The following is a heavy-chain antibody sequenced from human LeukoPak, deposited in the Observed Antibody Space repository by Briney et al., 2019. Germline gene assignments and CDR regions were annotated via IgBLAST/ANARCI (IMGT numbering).Heavy chain of an antibody. D-gene: IGHD3-22*01. Sequence: SETLSLTCTVSGGSMSSYYWSWIRQPAGKGLVWIGRIYTSGSTNYNPSLKSRVTMSVDTSKNQFSLKLSSVAAADTAVYYCARGGYYDSSGYYYSAPPDYWGQGTLVTVSS. CDR3: ARGGYYDSSGYYYSAPPDY. CDR1: GGSMSSYY. CDR2: IYTSGST. J-gene: IGHJ4*02. V-gene: IGHV4-4*07.